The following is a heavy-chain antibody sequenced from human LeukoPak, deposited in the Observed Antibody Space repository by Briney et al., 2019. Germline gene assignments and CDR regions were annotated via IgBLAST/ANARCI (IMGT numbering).Heavy chain of an antibody. D-gene: IGHD2-2*01. J-gene: IGHJ4*02. CDR2: ISAYNGNT. Sequence: ASVKVSCKASGYTFTSYAISWVRQAPGQGLEWMGWISAYNGNTNYAQKLQGRVTMTTDTSTSTAHMELSRLRSDDTAAYYCSREKGVVVPVAHLDYWGKGTLVTVP. CDR3: SREKGVVVPVAHLDY. V-gene: IGHV1-18*01. CDR1: GYTFTSYA.